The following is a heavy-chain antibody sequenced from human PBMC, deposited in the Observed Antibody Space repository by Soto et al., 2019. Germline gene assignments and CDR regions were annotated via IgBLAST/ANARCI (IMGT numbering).Heavy chain of an antibody. D-gene: IGHD3-22*01. CDR2: VYYSVST. CDR3: AREGDSSLDYFDY. J-gene: IGHJ4*02. CDR1: GGSVSSSGYY. Sequence: QVQLQESGPGLVKPSETLSLTCTVSGGSVSSSGYYWSWLRQSPGLGLVWIGYVYYSVSTNYNPSLESRVTISVDTSKNQFSLKLSSVTAADTAVYYCAREGDSSLDYFDYWGQGPLVAVSS. V-gene: IGHV4-61*08.